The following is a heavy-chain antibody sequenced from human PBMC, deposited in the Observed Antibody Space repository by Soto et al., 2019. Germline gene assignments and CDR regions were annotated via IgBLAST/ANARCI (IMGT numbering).Heavy chain of an antibody. D-gene: IGHD5-18*01. J-gene: IGHJ4*02. Sequence: EVQLVESGGGLVQPGGSLRLSCAGSGFTFSSHWMHWIRQAPGKGLEWVANIKQDGSEKNYVDSVKGRFTVSRDNAKNSLFLQMNSLRAEDTAVYYCGRGGYTYGGGQWGQGTLPTVSS. CDR1: GFTFSSHW. CDR2: IKQDGSEK. V-gene: IGHV3-7*05. CDR3: GRGGYTYGGGQ.